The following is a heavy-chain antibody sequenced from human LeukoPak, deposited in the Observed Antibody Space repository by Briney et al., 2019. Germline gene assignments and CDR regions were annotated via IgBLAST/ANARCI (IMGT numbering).Heavy chain of an antibody. CDR3: ARAGQWQYYFDY. J-gene: IGHJ4*02. Sequence: SVKVSCKASGGTFSSYTISWVRQAPGQGLEWMGRIIPILGIANYAQKFQGRVTITADKSTSTAYMELSSLRSEDTAVYYCARAGQWQYYFDYWGQGTLVTVSS. CDR2: IIPILGIA. D-gene: IGHD6-19*01. V-gene: IGHV1-69*02. CDR1: GGTFSSYT.